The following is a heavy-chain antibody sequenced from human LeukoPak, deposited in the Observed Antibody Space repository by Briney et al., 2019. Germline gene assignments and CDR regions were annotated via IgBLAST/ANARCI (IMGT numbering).Heavy chain of an antibody. J-gene: IGHJ3*02. Sequence: GGSLRLSCAASGFTFSSYAMSWVRQAPGKGLEWVSTISGSGGSTYYADSVKGRFTISRDNSKNTLYLQMNSLRAEDTAVYYCAKDIYSSSPLPPPFEIWGQGTMVTVSS. CDR3: AKDIYSSSPLPPPFEI. V-gene: IGHV3-23*01. CDR1: GFTFSSYA. D-gene: IGHD6-13*01. CDR2: ISGSGGST.